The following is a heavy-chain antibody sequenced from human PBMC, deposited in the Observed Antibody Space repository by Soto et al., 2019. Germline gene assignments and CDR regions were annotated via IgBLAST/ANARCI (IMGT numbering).Heavy chain of an antibody. J-gene: IGHJ3*02. Sequence: PGGSLRLSCAVSGFICSSYDMSWVRQAPGKGLEWVSTILVGGSTHYEESVKRRFTISRDTSKNTVYLQMNSLTAGDTAFYYCAKATATSGGSFEIYGQGTMVTVSS. V-gene: IGHV3-23*01. CDR1: GFICSSYD. CDR3: AKATATSGGSFEI. CDR2: ILVGGST. D-gene: IGHD1-1*01.